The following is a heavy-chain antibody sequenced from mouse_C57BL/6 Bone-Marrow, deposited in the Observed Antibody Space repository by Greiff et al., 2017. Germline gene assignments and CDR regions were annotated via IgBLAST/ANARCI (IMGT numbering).Heavy chain of an antibody. CDR1: GYTFTSYT. V-gene: IGHV1-4*01. J-gene: IGHJ2*01. CDR3: TRYTTVNYLDY. Sequence: QVQLQQSGAELARPGASVKMSCKASGYTFTSYTMHWVKQRPGQGLEWIGYINPSSGYTKYNQKFKDKATLTADKSSSTAYVQLSSLTSEDSAVYYCTRYTTVNYLDYWGQGTTLTVSS. D-gene: IGHD1-1*01. CDR2: INPSSGYT.